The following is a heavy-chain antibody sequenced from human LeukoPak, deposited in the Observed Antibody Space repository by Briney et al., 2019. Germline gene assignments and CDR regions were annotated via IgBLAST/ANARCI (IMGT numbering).Heavy chain of an antibody. CDR3: VRRVRYFGQNDY. V-gene: IGHV4-59*08. CDR1: GASISDYY. D-gene: IGHD3-9*01. CDR2: IYYTGST. J-gene: IGHJ4*02. Sequence: PSETLSLTCTVSGASISDYYWSWIRQPPGKGPEWIGYIYYTGSTNYNPSLKRRVTMSVERSKNKISLKLSSVTAADSAVYYCVRRVRYFGQNDYWGQGTLVTVSS.